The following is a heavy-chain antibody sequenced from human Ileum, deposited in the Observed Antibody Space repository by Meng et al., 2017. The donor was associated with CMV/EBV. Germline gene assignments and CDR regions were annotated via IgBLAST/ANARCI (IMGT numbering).Heavy chain of an antibody. CDR3: ARDLSKIRSNWFDP. V-gene: IGHV3-11*01. J-gene: IGHJ5*02. Sequence: ASGFIFSDYYMSWLRQAPGKGLEWLSYISPTGDTIFYTDSVKGRFTISRDNARNSLYLHMNSLTPEDTAVYYCARDLSKIRSNWFDPWGQGTLVTVSS. CDR1: GFIFSDYY. CDR2: ISPTGDTI.